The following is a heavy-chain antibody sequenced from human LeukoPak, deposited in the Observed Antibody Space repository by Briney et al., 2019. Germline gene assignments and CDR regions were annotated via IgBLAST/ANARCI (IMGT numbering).Heavy chain of an antibody. V-gene: IGHV4-34*01. CDR1: GGSFCGFY. CDR3: AINDGSGSYYKSDY. Sequence: PSETLSLTCGVYGGSFCGFYWSWIRQPPGKGLEWIGEIDQSGGTNYNPSLKSRVTITIDTSKNQFSLKVNSVTAADTAVYYCAINDGSGSYYKSDYWGQGTLVTVSS. CDR2: IDQSGGT. J-gene: IGHJ4*02. D-gene: IGHD3-10*01.